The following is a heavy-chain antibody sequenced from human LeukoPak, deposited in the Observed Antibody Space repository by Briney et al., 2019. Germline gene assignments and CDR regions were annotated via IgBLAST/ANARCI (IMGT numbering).Heavy chain of an antibody. D-gene: IGHD1-26*01. CDR2: ISDRGGTT. V-gene: IGHV3-23*01. J-gene: IGHJ4*02. CDR3: ARDLGWELRPYYFDY. CDR1: GFTFSSYA. Sequence: PGGSLRLSCAASGFTFSSYAMAWVRQAPGKGLEWVSGISDRGGTTYYADSVEGRFTISRDNAKNSLYLQMNSLRAEDTAVYYCARDLGWELRPYYFDYWGQGTLVTVSS.